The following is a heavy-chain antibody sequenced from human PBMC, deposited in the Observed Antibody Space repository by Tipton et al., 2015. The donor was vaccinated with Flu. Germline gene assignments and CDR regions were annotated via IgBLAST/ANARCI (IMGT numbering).Heavy chain of an antibody. J-gene: IGHJ6*02. Sequence: QLVQSGAEVKKPGASVKVSCKASGYNFTSYFMHWARQAPGQGLEWMGIISRSSISTTYAQKFQGRVTMTRDTSTSTVYMELSSLRSADTAVYYCARVPRGDGFIGYYYGLDVWGPGTTITVSS. CDR2: ISRSSIST. CDR3: ARVPRGDGFIGYYYGLDV. CDR1: GYNFTSYF. V-gene: IGHV1-46*01. D-gene: IGHD3-16*01.